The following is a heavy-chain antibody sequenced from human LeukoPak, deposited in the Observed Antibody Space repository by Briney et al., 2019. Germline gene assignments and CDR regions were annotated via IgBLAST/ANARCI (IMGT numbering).Heavy chain of an antibody. Sequence: GGSLRLSCAASGFTFSSYAMHWVRQAPGKGLEWVAVISYDGSNKYYADSVKGRFTISRDNSKNTLYLQMNSLRAEDTAVYYCARGGITMIVVVISDYYYGMDVWGQGTTVTASS. CDR3: ARGGITMIVVVISDYYYGMDV. CDR1: GFTFSSYA. V-gene: IGHV3-30-3*01. D-gene: IGHD3-22*01. J-gene: IGHJ6*02. CDR2: ISYDGSNK.